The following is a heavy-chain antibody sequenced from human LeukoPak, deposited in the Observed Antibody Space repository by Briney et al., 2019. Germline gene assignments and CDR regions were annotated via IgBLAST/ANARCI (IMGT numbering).Heavy chain of an antibody. J-gene: IGHJ5*02. CDR1: GITFSSYG. V-gene: IGHV3-23*01. D-gene: IGHD3-10*01. CDR3: ARVLILLWFGEPSNWFDP. CDR2: ISSTGGTT. Sequence: PGGSLRLSCAASGITFSSYGMSWVRQAPGKGLEWVSSISSTGGTTYYADSVKGRFTISRDNSKNTLYLQMNSLRAEDTAIYYCARVLILLWFGEPSNWFDPWGQGTLVTVSS.